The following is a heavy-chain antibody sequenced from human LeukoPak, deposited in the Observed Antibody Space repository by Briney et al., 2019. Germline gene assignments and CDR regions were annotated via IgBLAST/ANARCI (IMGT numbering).Heavy chain of an antibody. D-gene: IGHD2-2*01. V-gene: IGHV1-18*01. J-gene: IGHJ6*03. CDR1: GYTFTSYG. Sequence: GASVKVSCKASGYTFTSYGISWVRQAPGQGLEWMGWISAYNGNTNYAQELQGRVTMTTDTSTSTAYMELRSLRSDDTAVYYCAREGLGYCSSTSCPRPLYYYYYMDVWGKGTTVTVSS. CDR3: AREGLGYCSSTSCPRPLYYYYYMDV. CDR2: ISAYNGNT.